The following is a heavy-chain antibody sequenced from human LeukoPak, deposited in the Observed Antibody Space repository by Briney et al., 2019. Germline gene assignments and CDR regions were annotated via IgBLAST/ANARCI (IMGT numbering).Heavy chain of an antibody. CDR3: AKERFIYYDSSPTDY. CDR2: ISYDGSKK. D-gene: IGHD3-22*01. CDR1: GFTFNGYG. J-gene: IGHJ4*02. V-gene: IGHV3-30*18. Sequence: GGSLRLSCAASGFTFNGYGMHWVRQAPGKGLEWVAVISYDGSKKYYVDSVKGRFTISRDNSKNTLYLRMDSLRAEDTAVYYCAKERFIYYDSSPTDYWGQGTLVTVSS.